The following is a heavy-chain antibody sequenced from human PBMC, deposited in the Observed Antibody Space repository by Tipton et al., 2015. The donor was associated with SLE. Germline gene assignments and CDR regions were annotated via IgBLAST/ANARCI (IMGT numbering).Heavy chain of an antibody. V-gene: IGHV3-23*01. CDR3: AKALDDWYQFDY. Sequence: SLRLSCADSGFTLSSYAMGWVRQGPGKGLECISAISPSGGNTYYADSVKGRFTVSRDNSKNTLYLQMNSLRAEDSAVYYCAKALDDWYQFDYWGRGTLVTVSS. CDR2: ISPSGGNT. J-gene: IGHJ4*02. CDR1: GFTLSSYA. D-gene: IGHD3-9*01.